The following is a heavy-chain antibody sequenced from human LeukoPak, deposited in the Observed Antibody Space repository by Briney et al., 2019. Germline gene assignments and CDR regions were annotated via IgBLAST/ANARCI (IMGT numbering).Heavy chain of an antibody. CDR3: ARDRIAAAGTNYFDY. J-gene: IGHJ4*02. Sequence: GGFLRLSCAASGFTFSSYAMHWVRQAPGKGLEWVAVISYDGSNKYYADSVKGRFTISRDNSKNTLYLQMNSLRAEDTAVYYCARDRIAAAGTNYFDYWGQGTLVTVSS. V-gene: IGHV3-30-3*01. CDR1: GFTFSSYA. CDR2: ISYDGSNK. D-gene: IGHD6-13*01.